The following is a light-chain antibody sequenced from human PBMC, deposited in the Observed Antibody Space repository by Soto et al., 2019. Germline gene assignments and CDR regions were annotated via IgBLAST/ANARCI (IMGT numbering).Light chain of an antibody. V-gene: IGLV2-14*02. Sequence: QSVLTQPASVSGSPGQSITISCAGTSSDVGSHNLVSWYQHHPGKAPKLLIYEVTDRPSGVSDRFSGSKSGNTASLTISGLRAEEEADYYCSSYTSSTTYVFGTGTKVTVL. CDR1: SSDVGSHNL. J-gene: IGLJ1*01. CDR2: EVT. CDR3: SSYTSSTTYV.